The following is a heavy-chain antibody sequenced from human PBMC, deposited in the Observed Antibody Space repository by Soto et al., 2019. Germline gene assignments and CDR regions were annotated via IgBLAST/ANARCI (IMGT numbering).Heavy chain of an antibody. CDR2: ISWNGGSI. CDR3: AKGPSHVDKAMVDY. Sequence: EVQLVESGGGLVQPARSLRLSCAASGFTFDDYAMHWVRQAPGKGWEGVSGISWNGGSIGYADSVRGRFTISRDNAKNSLYLQMNSLRAEDTALYYCAKGPSHVDKAMVDYWGQGTLVTVSS. D-gene: IGHD5-18*01. J-gene: IGHJ4*02. CDR1: GFTFDDYA. V-gene: IGHV3-9*01.